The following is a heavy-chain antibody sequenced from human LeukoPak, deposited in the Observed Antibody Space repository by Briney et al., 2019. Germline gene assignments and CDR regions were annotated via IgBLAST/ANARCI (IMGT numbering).Heavy chain of an antibody. CDR2: ISGNGANT. J-gene: IGHJ3*02. V-gene: IGHV3-23*01. D-gene: IGHD3-10*01. CDR3: AKTLGYGSGFNAFDI. CDR1: GFTFSSYA. Sequence: GGSLRLSCAASGFTFSSYAMSWVRQAPRKGLEWVSAISGNGANTYHADTVKGRFTISRDNSQKTLFLQMSSLRAEDTAVYYCAKTLGYGSGFNAFDIWGQGTMVTVSS.